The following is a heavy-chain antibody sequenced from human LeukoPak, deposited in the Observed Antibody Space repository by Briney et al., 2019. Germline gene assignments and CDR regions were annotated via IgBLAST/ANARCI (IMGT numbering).Heavy chain of an antibody. Sequence: GGSLRLSCAASGFTFSSYAMHWVRQAPGKGLEWVAVISCDGSNKYYADSVKGRFTISRDNSKNTLYLQMNSLRAEDTAVYYCARDPGYCSGGSCQYYYYYYMDVWGEGTTVTVSS. D-gene: IGHD2-15*01. J-gene: IGHJ6*03. CDR1: GFTFSSYA. CDR2: ISCDGSNK. CDR3: ARDPGYCSGGSCQYYYYYYMDV. V-gene: IGHV3-30*04.